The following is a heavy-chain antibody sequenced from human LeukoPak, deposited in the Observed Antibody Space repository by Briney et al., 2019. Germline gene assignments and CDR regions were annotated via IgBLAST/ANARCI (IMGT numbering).Heavy chain of an antibody. J-gene: IGHJ4*02. D-gene: IGHD6-13*01. CDR1: GYTFTSYG. Sequence: GASVKVSCKASGYTFTSYGISWVRQAPGQGLEWMGIINPSGGSTSYAQKFQGRVTMTRDMSTSTVYMELSSLRSEDTAVYYCAREGSRSPPEIWGQGTLVTVSS. CDR3: AREGSRSPPEI. CDR2: INPSGGST. V-gene: IGHV1-46*01.